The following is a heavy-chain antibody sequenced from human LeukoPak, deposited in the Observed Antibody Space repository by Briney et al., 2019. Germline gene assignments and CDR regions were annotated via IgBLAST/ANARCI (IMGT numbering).Heavy chain of an antibody. J-gene: IGHJ4*02. CDR2: MNPKSGNT. Sequence: ASVKVSCKASGYTFTTYYINWVRQATGGGLEWMGWMNPKSGNTGYAQKFQGRVTMTRDTSISTAYMELSSLISDDTAMYYCARTAGDFDYWGQGTLVTVSS. CDR1: GYTFTTYY. D-gene: IGHD3-16*01. V-gene: IGHV1-8*01. CDR3: ARTAGDFDY.